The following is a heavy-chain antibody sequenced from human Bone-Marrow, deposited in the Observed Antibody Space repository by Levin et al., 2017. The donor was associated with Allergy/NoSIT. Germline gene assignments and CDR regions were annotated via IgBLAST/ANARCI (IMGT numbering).Heavy chain of an antibody. V-gene: IGHV3-9*01. D-gene: IGHD4-17*01. Sequence: GGSLRLSCAASGFTFDDYAMHWVRQAPGKGLEWVSGIRWNSGIIAYADSVKGRFTISRDNTKNSLHLQMNRLRDEDTALYYCAKDASGDEHWYFDLWGRGTLVTVSS. CDR2: IRWNSGII. CDR1: GFTFDDYA. CDR3: AKDASGDEHWYFDL. J-gene: IGHJ2*01.